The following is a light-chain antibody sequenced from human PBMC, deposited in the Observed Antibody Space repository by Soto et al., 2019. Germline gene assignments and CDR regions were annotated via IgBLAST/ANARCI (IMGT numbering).Light chain of an antibody. Sequence: QSVLTQPPSVSEAPGQRVTISCTGSRSNIGAGYEAHWYQQVPGTAPKLLIYENNNRPSGVPDRFCGSKSGTSASLAITGRQAEDEAEYYCQSYDSSLSGYVFGTGTKLTVL. CDR2: ENN. CDR3: QSYDSSLSGYV. J-gene: IGLJ1*01. CDR1: RSNIGAGYE. V-gene: IGLV1-40*01.